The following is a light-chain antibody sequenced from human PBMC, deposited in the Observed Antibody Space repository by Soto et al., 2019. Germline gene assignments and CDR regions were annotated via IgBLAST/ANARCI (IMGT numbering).Light chain of an antibody. CDR1: QSVSSSY. CDR3: QQYGSSPWT. CDR2: GAS. J-gene: IGKJ1*01. V-gene: IGKV3-20*01. Sequence: IVWTQSPAILALSPGDRATLSCRASQSVSSSYLAWYQHKPGQAPRLLIHGASSRVTGIPDRFSGSGSGTDFTLTISRLEPEDFAVYYCQQYGSSPWTFGQGTKVDIK.